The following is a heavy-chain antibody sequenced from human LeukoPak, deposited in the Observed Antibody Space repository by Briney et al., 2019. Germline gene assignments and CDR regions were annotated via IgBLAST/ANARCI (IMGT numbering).Heavy chain of an antibody. D-gene: IGHD6-19*01. CDR3: AKGGSVAGRFDP. Sequence: GGSLRLSCAASGFTFANYGMNWVRQAPGKGLEWVSGITGSGGKTYYADSVKGQFTISRDDSKNTLYLQMNNLRVEDTAFYYCAKGGSVAGRFDPWGQGTLVTVSS. CDR2: ITGSGGKT. J-gene: IGHJ5*02. CDR1: GFTFANYG. V-gene: IGHV3-23*01.